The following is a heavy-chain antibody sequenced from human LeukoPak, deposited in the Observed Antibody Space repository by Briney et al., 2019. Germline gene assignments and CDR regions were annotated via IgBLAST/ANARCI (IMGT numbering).Heavy chain of an antibody. V-gene: IGHV4-34*01. CDR2: INHSGNT. CDR1: GGSFSDYY. CDR3: ATNRSWSGYSS. J-gene: IGHJ4*02. D-gene: IGHD3-3*01. Sequence: SEALSLTCAVYGGSFSDYYWSWIRQSPLKGLEWIGKINHSGNTNYNPSLKSRVTISVDTSKNQFALKLSSVTAADTAVYYCATNRSWSGYSSWGQGTLVTVSS.